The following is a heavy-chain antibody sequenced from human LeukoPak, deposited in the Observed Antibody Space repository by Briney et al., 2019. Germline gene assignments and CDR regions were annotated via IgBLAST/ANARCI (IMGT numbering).Heavy chain of an antibody. CDR3: ASSSSWYGVFDY. CDR2: IYYSGST. D-gene: IGHD6-13*01. J-gene: IGHJ4*02. Sequence: SETLSLTCTVSGGSISSYYWRWIRQPPGKGLEWIGYIYYSGSTNYNPSLKSRVTISVDTSKNQFSLKLSSVTAADTAVYYCASSSSWYGVFDYWGQGTLVTVSS. V-gene: IGHV4-59*01. CDR1: GGSISSYY.